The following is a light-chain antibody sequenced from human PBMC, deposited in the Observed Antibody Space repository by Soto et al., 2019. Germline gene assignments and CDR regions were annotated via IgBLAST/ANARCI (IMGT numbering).Light chain of an antibody. CDR3: SSYTSSSTLVV. CDR1: SSDVGCYNY. Sequence: QSALTQPASGSGSPGQSITISCTGTSSDVGCYNYVSWYQQHPVKAPKLMIYDVSNRPSGVSKRFSGSKSGNTASLTISGLQAEDEADYYCSSYTSSSTLVVFGGGTKLTVL. J-gene: IGLJ2*01. CDR2: DVS. V-gene: IGLV2-14*01.